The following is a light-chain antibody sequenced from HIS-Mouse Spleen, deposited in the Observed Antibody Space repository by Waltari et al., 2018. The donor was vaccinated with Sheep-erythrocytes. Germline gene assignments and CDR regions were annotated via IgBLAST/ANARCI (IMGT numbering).Light chain of an antibody. J-gene: IGLJ1*01. CDR3: CSYAGSYNHV. Sequence: QSALTQPRSVSGSPGQSVTISCTGTSSHVGGYNYVSWYQQHPGKAPKLMIYEVSKRPSGVPDRVAGSKSGNTASLTISGLQAEDEAEYYCCSYAGSYNHVFATGTKVTVL. CDR1: SSHVGGYNY. CDR2: EVS. V-gene: IGLV2-11*01.